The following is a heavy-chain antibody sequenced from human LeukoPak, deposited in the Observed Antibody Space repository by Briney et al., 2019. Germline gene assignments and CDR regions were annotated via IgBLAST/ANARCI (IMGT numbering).Heavy chain of an antibody. CDR1: GFTFSNYA. CDR2: ISDSGGGT. Sequence: GGSLRLSCAASGFTFSNYAMTWVRQAPEKGLKWVSSISDSGGGTHYEDSGKGRFTISRDNSKNTLYLQMNSLRAEDTAVYYCAKDSGPGSFYPTGDEYWGQGSLVTVSS. CDR3: AKDSGPGSFYPTGDEY. D-gene: IGHD3-10*01. J-gene: IGHJ4*02. V-gene: IGHV3-23*01.